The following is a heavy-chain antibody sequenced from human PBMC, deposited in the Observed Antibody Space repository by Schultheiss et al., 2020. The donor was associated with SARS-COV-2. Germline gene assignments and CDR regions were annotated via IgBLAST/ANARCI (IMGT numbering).Heavy chain of an antibody. Sequence: GGSLRLSCAASGFTFSSYSMNWVRQAPGRGLECVSSTTAVANHKDYADSVKGRFTISRDNAKNSLYLQMSSLRAEDTAVYYCARDHISKAVAGTGHDYWGQGTLVTVSS. V-gene: IGHV3-21*01. D-gene: IGHD6-19*01. CDR2: TTAVANHK. CDR3: ARDHISKAVAGTGHDY. CDR1: GFTFSSYS. J-gene: IGHJ4*02.